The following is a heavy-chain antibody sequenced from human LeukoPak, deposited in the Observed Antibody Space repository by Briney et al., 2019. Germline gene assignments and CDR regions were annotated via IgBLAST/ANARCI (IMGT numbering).Heavy chain of an antibody. J-gene: IGHJ3*02. CDR3: ARVNLRAFDI. Sequence: ASVKVSCKASGYTFTGYYMHWVRQAPGQGLEWMGWISAYNGNTNYAQKLQGRVTMTTDTSTSTAYMELRSLRSDDTAVYYCARVNLRAFDIWGQGTMVTVSS. V-gene: IGHV1-18*04. CDR1: GYTFTGYY. D-gene: IGHD1-1*01. CDR2: ISAYNGNT.